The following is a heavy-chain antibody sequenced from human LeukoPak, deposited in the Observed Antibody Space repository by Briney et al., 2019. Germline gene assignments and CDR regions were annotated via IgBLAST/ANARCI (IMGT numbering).Heavy chain of an antibody. CDR1: GFTFSSYS. CDR2: ISSSSSTI. D-gene: IGHD3-10*01. J-gene: IGHJ4*02. V-gene: IGHV3-48*01. CDR3: ARDRLVRGVISRGFDY. Sequence: GGSLRLSCAASGFTFSSYSMNWVRQAPGKGLEWVSYISSSSSTIYYADSVKGRFTISRDNAKNSLYLQMNSLRAEDTAVYYCARDRLVRGVISRGFDYWGQGTLVTVSS.